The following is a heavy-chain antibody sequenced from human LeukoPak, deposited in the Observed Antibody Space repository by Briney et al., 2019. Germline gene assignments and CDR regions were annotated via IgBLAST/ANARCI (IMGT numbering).Heavy chain of an antibody. CDR2: ISYSGST. CDR3: ARIYCSSTSCYGDSYYGMDV. V-gene: IGHV4-39*01. J-gene: IGHJ6*02. CDR1: GGSISSSSHS. D-gene: IGHD2-2*01. Sequence: PSETLSLTCTVPGGSISSSSHSWGWIRQPPGKGLEWIGSISYSGSTYYNPSLKTRVTMSVDTSENQFSLKLSSVTAADSAVYYCARIYCSSTSCYGDSYYGMDVWGQGTTVTVSS.